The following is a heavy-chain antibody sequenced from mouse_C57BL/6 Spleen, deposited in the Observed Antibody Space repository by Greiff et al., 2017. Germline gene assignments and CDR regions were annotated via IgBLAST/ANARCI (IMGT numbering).Heavy chain of an antibody. CDR2: INYDGSST. CDR1: GFTFSDYY. V-gene: IGHV5-16*01. Sequence: EVKLVESEGGLVQPGSSMKLSCTASGFTFSDYYMAWVRQVPEKGLEWVANINYDGSSTYYLDSLKSRFIISRDNATNILYLQMSSLKSEDTATYYCARARYDYDPYYAMDYWGQGTSVTVSS. D-gene: IGHD2-4*01. CDR3: ARARYDYDPYYAMDY. J-gene: IGHJ4*01.